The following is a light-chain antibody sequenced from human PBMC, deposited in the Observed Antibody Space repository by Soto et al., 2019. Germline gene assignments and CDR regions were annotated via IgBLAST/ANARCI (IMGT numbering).Light chain of an antibody. Sequence: QAVVTQPPSASGSPGQSVTISCTGTSSDVGSSNYVSWYQQHPGKAPKVMIYEVSKRPSGVPDRFSGSKSGNKASLTVSGLQADDEADYYCSSTAGSDNPYVFGTGTKLTVL. J-gene: IGLJ1*01. CDR1: SSDVGSSNY. CDR3: SSTAGSDNPYV. V-gene: IGLV2-8*01. CDR2: EVS.